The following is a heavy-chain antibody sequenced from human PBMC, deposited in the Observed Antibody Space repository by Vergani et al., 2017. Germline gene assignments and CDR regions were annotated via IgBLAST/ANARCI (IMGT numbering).Heavy chain of an antibody. V-gene: IGHV3-53*04. Sequence: EVQLVESGGGLVQPGGSLRLSCAASGFTVSSNYMSWVRQAPGKGLEWVSVIYSGGSTYYADSVKGRFTISRHNSKNTLYLQMNSLRAEDTAVYYCAREIAVADTYYYGMDVWGQGTTVTVSS. CDR2: IYSGGST. CDR1: GFTVSSNY. CDR3: AREIAVADTYYYGMDV. J-gene: IGHJ6*02. D-gene: IGHD6-19*01.